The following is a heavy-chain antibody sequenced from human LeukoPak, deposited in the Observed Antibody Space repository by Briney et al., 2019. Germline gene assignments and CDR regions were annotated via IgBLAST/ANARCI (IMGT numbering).Heavy chain of an antibody. V-gene: IGHV4-59*01. CDR1: GGSISSYY. Sequence: KPSETLSLTCTVSGGSISSYYWSWIRQPPGKGLEWIGYIYYSGSTNYNPSLKSRVTISVDTSKNQFSLKLSSVTAADTAVYYCAREGYCSDGSCYLYNWFDPWGQGTLVTVSS. J-gene: IGHJ5*02. CDR2: IYYSGST. D-gene: IGHD2-15*01. CDR3: AREGYCSDGSCYLYNWFDP.